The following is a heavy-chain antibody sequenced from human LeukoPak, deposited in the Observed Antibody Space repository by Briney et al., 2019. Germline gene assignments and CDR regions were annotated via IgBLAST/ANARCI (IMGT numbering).Heavy chain of an antibody. CDR2: INAGNGNT. CDR1: GYTFTSYA. D-gene: IGHD3-22*01. V-gene: IGHV1-3*01. CDR3: ASTYYDSSGYVWFDP. Sequence: GASVKVSCKASGYTFTSYAMQWVRQAPGQRLEGMGWINAGNGNTKYSQKFQGRVTINRDTSASTAYMELSSMRSEDTAVYYCASTYYDSSGYVWFDPWGQGTLVTASS. J-gene: IGHJ5*02.